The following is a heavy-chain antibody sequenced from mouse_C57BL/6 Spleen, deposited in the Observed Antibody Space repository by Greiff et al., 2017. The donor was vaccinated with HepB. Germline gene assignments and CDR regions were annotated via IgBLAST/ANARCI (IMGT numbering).Heavy chain of an antibody. CDR2: ISDGGSYT. V-gene: IGHV5-4*01. J-gene: IGHJ1*03. CDR1: GFTFSSYA. Sequence: EVQRVESGGGLVKPGGSLKLSCAASGFTFSSYAMSWVRQTPEKRLEWVATISDGGSYTYYPDNVKGRFTSSRDNAKNNLYLQMSHLKSEDTAMYYGAREYYGNYWYVDVWGTGTTVTVSS. CDR3: AREYYGNYWYVDV. D-gene: IGHD2-1*01.